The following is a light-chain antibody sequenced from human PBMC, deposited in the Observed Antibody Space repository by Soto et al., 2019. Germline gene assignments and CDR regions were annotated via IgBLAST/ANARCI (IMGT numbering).Light chain of an antibody. Sequence: EIVMTQSPATLSVSPGERATLSCRASQSVSSNLAWYQQKPGQAPRLLIYGVSTRDTGIPPRFSGSGSGTEFTLTISSLQSEDFAVYYCQQYNNWPYTFGQGTKLEIK. CDR2: GVS. CDR1: QSVSSN. CDR3: QQYNNWPYT. J-gene: IGKJ2*01. V-gene: IGKV3-15*01.